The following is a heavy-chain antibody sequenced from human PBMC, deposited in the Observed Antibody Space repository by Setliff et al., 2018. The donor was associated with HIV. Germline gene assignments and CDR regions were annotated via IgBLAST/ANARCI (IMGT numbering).Heavy chain of an antibody. V-gene: IGHV3-74*01. J-gene: IGHJ4*02. Sequence: GESLKISCSASGFTFSSYWMHWVRQAPGKGLVWVSRIETDGSNKYYADSVMGRFTISRDNSKNTLYLQMNSLRAEDTAVYYCARDHGALGSYFDYWGQGTLVTVS. CDR2: IETDGSNK. CDR1: GFTFSSYW. CDR3: ARDHGALGSYFDY. D-gene: IGHD1-26*01.